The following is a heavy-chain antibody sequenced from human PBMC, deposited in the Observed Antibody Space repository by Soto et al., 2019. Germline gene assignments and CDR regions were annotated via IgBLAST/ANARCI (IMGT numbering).Heavy chain of an antibody. CDR2: INAGNGNT. V-gene: IGHV1-3*05. J-gene: IGHJ6*02. D-gene: IGHD3-16*01. Sequence: QVQLVQSGAEEKKPGASVKVSCKASGYTFTIYSMHWVRQAPGQRLEWMGWINAGNGNTKYSQKFQGRVTITRDTSASTAYMELSSLRSEDTAVYYCARRGESFGIGYGMDVWGQGTTVTVSS. CDR3: ARRGESFGIGYGMDV. CDR1: GYTFTIYS.